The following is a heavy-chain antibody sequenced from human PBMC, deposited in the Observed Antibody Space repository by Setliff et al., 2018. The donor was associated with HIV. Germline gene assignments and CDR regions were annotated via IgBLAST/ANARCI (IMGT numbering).Heavy chain of an antibody. CDR3: ARRTYSPGPFWYSDI. CDR2: IYYSGGT. CDR1: GGSLNRYY. V-gene: IGHV4-59*12. Sequence: SETLSLPCSVSGGSLNRYYWRLIRRAPGKGLEWLGYIYYSGGTNYHSHPSLKSRVTVLVDTSKNQFSLRLTSVTAADTAVYYCARRTYSPGPFWYSDIWGRGTLVTVSS. J-gene: IGHJ2*01. D-gene: IGHD5-18*01.